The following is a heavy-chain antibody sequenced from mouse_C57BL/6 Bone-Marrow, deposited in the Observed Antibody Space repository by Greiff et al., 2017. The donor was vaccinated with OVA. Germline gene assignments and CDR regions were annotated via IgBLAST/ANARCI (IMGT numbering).Heavy chain of an antibody. Sequence: EVNLVESGGGLVKPGGSLKLSCAASGFTFSSYAMSWVRQTPEKRLEWVATISDGGSYTYYPDNVKGRFTISRDNAKNNLYLQMSHLKSEDTAMYYCASLIYDGYSVSVVDYWGQGTSVTVSS. CDR3: ASLIYDGYSVSVVDY. J-gene: IGHJ4*01. CDR1: GFTFSSYA. V-gene: IGHV5-4*03. D-gene: IGHD2-3*01. CDR2: ISDGGSYT.